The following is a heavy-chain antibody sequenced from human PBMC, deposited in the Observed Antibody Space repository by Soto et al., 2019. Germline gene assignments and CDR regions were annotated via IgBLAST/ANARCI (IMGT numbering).Heavy chain of an antibody. CDR1: GYSFTSYW. CDR2: IYPGDSDT. V-gene: IGHV5-51*01. D-gene: IGHD3-9*01. Sequence: GESLKISCKGSGYSFTSYWIGWVRQMPGKGLEWMGIIYPGDSDTRYSPSFQGQVTISADKSISPAYLQWSSLKASDTAMYYCARLRYFFQGLEDYDILTGYFDYWGQGTLVTVSS. CDR3: ARLRYFFQGLEDYDILTGYFDY. J-gene: IGHJ4*02.